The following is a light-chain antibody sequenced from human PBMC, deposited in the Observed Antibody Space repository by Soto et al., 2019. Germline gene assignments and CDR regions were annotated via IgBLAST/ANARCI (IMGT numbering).Light chain of an antibody. V-gene: IGKV1-5*01. Sequence: DIQMTQSPSTLSASVGDRVTITCRASQSISNWLAWYQQKPGKAPKLLISGASSLESGVPSRFSGSGSWTEFTLTISILQPDDFATSYCQQYDSYSYTFGQGTKLEIK. J-gene: IGKJ2*01. CDR1: QSISNW. CDR2: GAS. CDR3: QQYDSYSYT.